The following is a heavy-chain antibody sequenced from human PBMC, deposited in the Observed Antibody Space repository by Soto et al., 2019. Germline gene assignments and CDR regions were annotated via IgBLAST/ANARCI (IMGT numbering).Heavy chain of an antibody. D-gene: IGHD6-19*01. CDR1: GFTFSSYS. CDR2: ISSSSSTI. Sequence: SLRLSCAASGFTFSSYSMDWVRQAPGKGLEWVSYISSSSSTIYYADSVKGRFTISRDNAKNSLYLQMNSLRAEDTAVYYCARDYTGYSSGWYGGWFDPWGQGTLVTVSS. J-gene: IGHJ5*02. V-gene: IGHV3-48*01. CDR3: ARDYTGYSSGWYGGWFDP.